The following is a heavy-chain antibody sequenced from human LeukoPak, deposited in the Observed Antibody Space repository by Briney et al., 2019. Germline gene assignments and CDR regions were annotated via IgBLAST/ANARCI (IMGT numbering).Heavy chain of an antibody. V-gene: IGHV4-34*01. CDR3: AREGRMSMGIEY. D-gene: IGHD4/OR15-4a*01. J-gene: IGHJ4*02. Sequence: SVTLSLTCAVYGGSLSGYYWSWIRQSPGKGLEWIGEINHGVSTNYNPSLKSRVPMSVDTSKKHFSLKLSSVTAADTAVYFCAREGRMSMGIEYWGQGTLVTVSS. CDR1: GGSLSGYY. CDR2: INHGVST.